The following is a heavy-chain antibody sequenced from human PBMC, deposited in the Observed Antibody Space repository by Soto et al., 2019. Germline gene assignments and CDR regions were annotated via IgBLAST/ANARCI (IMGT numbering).Heavy chain of an antibody. J-gene: IGHJ6*02. CDR3: ARDKRNRYGSGSYGYYYGMDV. V-gene: IGHV4-34*01. Sequence: SETLSLTCAVYGGSFSGYYWSWIRQPPGKGLEWIGEINHSGSTNYNPSLKSRVTISVDTSKNQFSLKLSSVTAADTAVYYCARDKRNRYGSGSYGYYYGMDVLGQGTTVT. D-gene: IGHD3-10*01. CDR1: GGSFSGYY. CDR2: INHSGST.